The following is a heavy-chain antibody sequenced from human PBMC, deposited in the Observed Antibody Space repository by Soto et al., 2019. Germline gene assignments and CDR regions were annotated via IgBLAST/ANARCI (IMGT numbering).Heavy chain of an antibody. CDR3: ARGGSLYWYFDL. CDR2: INAGNGNT. Sequence: QVQLVQSGAEVXXPGASVKVSCKASGYTFTSYAMHWVRQAPGQRLEWMGWINAGNGNTKYSQKFQGRVTITRDTSASTAYMELSCLRSEDTAVYYCARGGSLYWYFDLWGRGTLVTVSS. CDR1: GYTFTSYA. J-gene: IGHJ2*01. D-gene: IGHD1-26*01. V-gene: IGHV1-3*01.